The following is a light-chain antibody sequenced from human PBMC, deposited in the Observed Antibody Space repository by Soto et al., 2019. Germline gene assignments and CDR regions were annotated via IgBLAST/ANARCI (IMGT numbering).Light chain of an antibody. V-gene: IGKV3-15*01. Sequence: EIVMTQSPATLSVSPGERATLSCRASETVSSNVAWYQQLPGQAPRLVVYGASTRAPGVPPRFVGSGSGTDFTLTITSLQSAGFAVYFCQQYDNWPLFTFGQGTNLEIK. CDR2: GAS. CDR3: QQYDNWPLFT. CDR1: ETVSSN. J-gene: IGKJ2*01.